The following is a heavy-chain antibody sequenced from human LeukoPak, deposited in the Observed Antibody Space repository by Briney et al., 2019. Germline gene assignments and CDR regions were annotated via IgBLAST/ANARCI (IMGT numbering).Heavy chain of an antibody. V-gene: IGHV1-3*01. CDR1: GYTFTSYT. CDR2: INAGNGNT. J-gene: IGHJ6*02. CDR3: ARFEGIDCTNGVCSLEPYYYYGMDV. Sequence: ASVKVSCKASGYTFTSYTWVRQAPGQRLEWVGWINAGNGNTKYSQKFQGRVTITRDTSASTAYMELSSLRSEDTAVYYCARFEGIDCTNGVCSLEPYYYYGMDVWGQGTTVTVSS. D-gene: IGHD2-8*01.